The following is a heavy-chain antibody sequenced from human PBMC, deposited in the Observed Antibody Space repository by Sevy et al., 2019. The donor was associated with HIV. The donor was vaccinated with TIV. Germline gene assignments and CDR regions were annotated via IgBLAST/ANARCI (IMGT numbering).Heavy chain of an antibody. Sequence: ASVKVSCKASGYTFTGYYMHWVRQAPGQGLEWMGWINPNSGGTNYAQKFQGRVTMTRETSISTAYMERSRLRSDDTAVYYCASGITIFGVVDYYYYYGMDVWGQGTTVTVSS. CDR1: GYTFTGYY. V-gene: IGHV1-2*02. D-gene: IGHD3-3*01. J-gene: IGHJ6*02. CDR3: ASGITIFGVVDYYYYYGMDV. CDR2: INPNSGGT.